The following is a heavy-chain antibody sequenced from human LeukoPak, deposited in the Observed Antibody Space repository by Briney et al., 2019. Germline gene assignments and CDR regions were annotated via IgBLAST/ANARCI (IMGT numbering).Heavy chain of an antibody. CDR2: ISGSGGST. Sequence: GGSLRLSCAASGFTFSSYAMSWFRNAPGKGREWVSAISGSGGSTYYADSVKGRFTISRDNSKNTLYLQMNSLRAEDTAVYYCAKDREWELLHYFDYWGQGTLVTVSS. CDR1: GFTFSSYA. J-gene: IGHJ4*02. D-gene: IGHD1-26*01. CDR3: AKDREWELLHYFDY. V-gene: IGHV3-23*01.